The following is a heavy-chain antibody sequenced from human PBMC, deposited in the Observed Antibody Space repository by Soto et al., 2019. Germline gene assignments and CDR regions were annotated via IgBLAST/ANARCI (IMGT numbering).Heavy chain of an antibody. J-gene: IGHJ4*02. CDR2: ISAYNGNA. V-gene: IGHV1-18*04. Sequence: ASVKVSCKASGYTFTSYGISWVRQAPGQGLEWMGWISAYNGNANYAQKLQGRVTMTTDTSTSTAYMELRSLRSDDTAVYYCARGDMVYDFWSGYPRGPYYFDYWGQGTLVTVSS. D-gene: IGHD3-3*01. CDR1: GYTFTSYG. CDR3: ARGDMVYDFWSGYPRGPYYFDY.